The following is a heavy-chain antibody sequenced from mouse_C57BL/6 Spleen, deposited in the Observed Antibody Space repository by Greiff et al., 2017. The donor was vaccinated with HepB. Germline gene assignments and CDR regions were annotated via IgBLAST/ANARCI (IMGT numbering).Heavy chain of an antibody. CDR2: ISYDGSN. J-gene: IGHJ4*01. D-gene: IGHD2-4*01. V-gene: IGHV3-6*01. CDR1: GYSITSGYY. CDR3: ARGDDYYYAMDY. Sequence: EVKLMESGPGLVKPSQSLSLTCSVTGYSITSGYYWNWIRQFPGNKLEWMGYISYDGSNNYNPSLKNRISITRDTSKNQFFLKLNSVTTEDTATYYCARGDDYYYAMDYWGQGTSVTVSS.